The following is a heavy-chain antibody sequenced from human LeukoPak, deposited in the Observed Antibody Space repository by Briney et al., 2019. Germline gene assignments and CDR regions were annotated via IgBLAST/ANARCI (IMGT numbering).Heavy chain of an antibody. CDR3: ASPSLPPVVRGAIITDAFDI. CDR2: IYYSGST. D-gene: IGHD3-10*01. Sequence: PSETLSLTCTVSGGSISSSSYYWGWIRQPPGKGLEWIGSIYYSGSTYYNPSLKSRVTISVDTSKNQFSLKLSSVTAADTAVYYCASPSLPPVVRGAIITDAFDIWGQGTMVTVSS. CDR1: GGSISSSSYY. V-gene: IGHV4-39*01. J-gene: IGHJ3*02.